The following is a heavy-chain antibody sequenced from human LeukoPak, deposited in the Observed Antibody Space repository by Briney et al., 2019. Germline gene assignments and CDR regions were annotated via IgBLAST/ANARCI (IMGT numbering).Heavy chain of an antibody. CDR2: IKQDGSEK. J-gene: IGHJ6*03. CDR3: ARGRGKIIQYMDV. V-gene: IGHV3-7*01. D-gene: IGHD1-14*01. Sequence: PGGSLRLSCAASGFTFSSYWMSWVRQAPGKGLEWVANIKQDGSEKYYVDSVKGRFTISRDNAKNSLYLQMNSLRAEDTAVYYCARGRGKIIQYMDVWGKGTTVTVSS. CDR1: GFTFSSYW.